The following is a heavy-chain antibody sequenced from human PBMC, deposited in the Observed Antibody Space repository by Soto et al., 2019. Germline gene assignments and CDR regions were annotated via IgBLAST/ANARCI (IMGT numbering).Heavy chain of an antibody. D-gene: IGHD5-12*01. J-gene: IGHJ4*02. CDR3: ARNLVATISYFDY. V-gene: IGHV4-31*03. CDR2: IYYSGST. Sequence: QVQLQESGPGLVKPSQTLSLTCTVSGGSISSGGYYWSWIRQHPGKGLEWIGYIYYSGSTYYNPSLKSRLTIPVDTSNNQFSLKLSSVTAADTAVYYCARNLVATISYFDYWGQGTLVTVSS. CDR1: GGSISSGGYY.